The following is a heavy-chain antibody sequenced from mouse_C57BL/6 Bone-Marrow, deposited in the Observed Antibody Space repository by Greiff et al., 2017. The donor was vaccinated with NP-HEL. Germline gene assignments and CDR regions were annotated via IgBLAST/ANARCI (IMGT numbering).Heavy chain of an antibody. V-gene: IGHV14-3*01. CDR3: SSEWLYGNYPAWFAY. Sequence: DVQLQESVAELVRPGASVKLSCTASGFNIKNTYMHWVKQRPEQGLEWIGRIDPANGNTKYAPKFQGKATITADTSSNTAYLQLSSLTSEDTAIYYCSSEWLYGNYPAWFAYWGQGTLVTVSA. D-gene: IGHD2-1*01. CDR1: GFNIKNTY. J-gene: IGHJ3*01. CDR2: IDPANGNT.